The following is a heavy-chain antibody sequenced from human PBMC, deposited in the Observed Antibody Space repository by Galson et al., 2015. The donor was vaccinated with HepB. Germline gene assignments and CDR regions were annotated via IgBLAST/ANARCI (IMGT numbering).Heavy chain of an antibody. J-gene: IGHJ4*02. CDR3: GRGWGGGH. CDR1: GFTFGGFA. CDR2: IRSNSYDGTT. V-gene: IGHV3-49*03. Sequence: SLRLSCAGSGFTFGGFAMTWFRQAPGKGLEWVGFIRSNSYDGTTEYAASVKGRFTISRDDSKSTVYLQMTSLKTDDTAVYYCGRGWGGGHWGQGTLVTVSS. D-gene: IGHD3-10*01.